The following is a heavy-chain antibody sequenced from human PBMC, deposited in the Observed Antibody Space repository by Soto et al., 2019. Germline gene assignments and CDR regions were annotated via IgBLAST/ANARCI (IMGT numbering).Heavy chain of an antibody. D-gene: IGHD3-16*01. CDR3: AISQDRGGRTTFIY. CDR2: INWKSDI. Sequence: QPGGSLRPSDTVSGFTFDDTAMHRVRQAPEKALERGAGINWKSDIGYTDPVKGRFTISRVNAENSLYLQMNSLRAEDTALYYCAISQDRGGRTTFIYWGQGT. CDR1: GFTFDDTA. J-gene: IGHJ4*02. V-gene: IGHV3-9*01.